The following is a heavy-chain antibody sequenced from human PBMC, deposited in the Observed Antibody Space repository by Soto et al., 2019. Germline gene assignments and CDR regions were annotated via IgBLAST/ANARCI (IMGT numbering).Heavy chain of an antibody. CDR3: ARGQRFSDWFDP. D-gene: IGHD3-3*01. V-gene: IGHV4-4*07. Sequence: SETLSLTCSVSGGTISGYYWTWIRQPAGKGLEWIGRIYSSGNTKHNPSLQSRVTMSLDTSNNQFSLRLTSVTAADTAVYYCARGQRFSDWFDPWGQGILVTVSS. CDR2: IYSSGNT. CDR1: GGTISGYY. J-gene: IGHJ5*02.